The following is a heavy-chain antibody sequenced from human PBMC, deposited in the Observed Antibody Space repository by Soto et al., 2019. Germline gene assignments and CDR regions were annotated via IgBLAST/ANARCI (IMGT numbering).Heavy chain of an antibody. CDR1: GFTLSSYS. CDR2: ISSSSGYI. J-gene: IGHJ4*02. Sequence: PGGSLRLSCAASGFTLSSYSLNWVRQAPGKKLEWVSSISSSSGYIYYADSVKGRFTISRDNSKNSLFLQMNSLRAEDTAVYYCAKRLVLVAGSVIHYFVFWGQGTL. D-gene: IGHD6-19*01. CDR3: AKRLVLVAGSVIHYFVF. V-gene: IGHV3-21*04.